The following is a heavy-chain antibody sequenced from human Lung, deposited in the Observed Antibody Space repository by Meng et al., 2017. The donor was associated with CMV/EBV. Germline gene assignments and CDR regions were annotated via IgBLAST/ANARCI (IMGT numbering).Heavy chain of an antibody. D-gene: IGHD2-2*01. CDR1: GFTFRSHA. Sequence: SYAASGFTFRSHAIHWVRQAPGKGLEWVAFIPYDGSNKYYPDSVKGRFTISRDNSKYTLYLQMNSLRPEDTAIYYCARGGMGHEYHFDYWGQGTLVTVSS. CDR2: IPYDGSNK. CDR3: ARGGMGHEYHFDY. J-gene: IGHJ4*02. V-gene: IGHV3-30-3*01.